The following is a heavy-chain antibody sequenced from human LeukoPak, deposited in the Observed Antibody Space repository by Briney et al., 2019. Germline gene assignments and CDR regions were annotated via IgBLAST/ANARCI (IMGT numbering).Heavy chain of an antibody. V-gene: IGHV3-23*01. CDR3: AKGHYYGSGSLDY. CDR1: GFIFSSYG. Sequence: GGSLRLSCAASGFIFSSYGMSWVRQAPGKGLEWVSAIGGRDGSTYYADSVKGRFTISRDNSKNTLYVQMNSLRAEDTAVYYCAKGHYYGSGSLDYWGQGTLVTVSS. D-gene: IGHD3-10*01. CDR2: IGGRDGST. J-gene: IGHJ4*02.